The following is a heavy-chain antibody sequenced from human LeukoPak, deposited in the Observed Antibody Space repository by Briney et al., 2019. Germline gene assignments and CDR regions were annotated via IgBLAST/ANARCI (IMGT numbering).Heavy chain of an antibody. V-gene: IGHV1-18*01. Sequence: ASVKVSCKASGYTFTSYGVSWVRQAPGQGLEWMGWISAYNGNTNYAQKLQGRVTMTTDTSTSTAYMELRSLRSDDTAVYYCARDNYYDSSEGFYYYYMDVWGKGTTVTVSS. D-gene: IGHD3-22*01. CDR2: ISAYNGNT. CDR1: GYTFTSYG. J-gene: IGHJ6*03. CDR3: ARDNYYDSSEGFYYYYMDV.